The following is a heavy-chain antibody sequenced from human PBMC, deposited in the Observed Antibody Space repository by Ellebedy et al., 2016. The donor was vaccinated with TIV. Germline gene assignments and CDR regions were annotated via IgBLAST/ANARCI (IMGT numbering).Heavy chain of an antibody. CDR2: INPNSGDT. Sequence: AASVKVSCKASGYTFTDYYIHWVRQAPGQGLEWMAWINPNSGDTAYAQHLQGRVTVTGDTSISTAYMELSRMISDDTAVYYSVRDLTNYCNSSYWGQGTLVTVSS. D-gene: IGHD2/OR15-2a*01. CDR1: GYTFTDYY. CDR3: VRDLTNYCNSSY. J-gene: IGHJ4*02. V-gene: IGHV1-2*02.